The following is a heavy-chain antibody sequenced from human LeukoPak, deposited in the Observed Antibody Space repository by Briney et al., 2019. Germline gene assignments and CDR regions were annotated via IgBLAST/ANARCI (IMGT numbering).Heavy chain of an antibody. CDR1: GGSISSYY. CDR2: IYYSGST. J-gene: IGHJ5*02. V-gene: IGHV4-59*01. D-gene: IGHD1-26*01. Sequence: SETLSLTCTVSGGSISSYYWSWIRQPPGKGLEWIGYIYYSGSTNYNPSLKSRVTISVDTSKNQFSLELSSVTAADTAVYYCARRGIVGATVWFDPWGQGTLVTVSS. CDR3: ARRGIVGATVWFDP.